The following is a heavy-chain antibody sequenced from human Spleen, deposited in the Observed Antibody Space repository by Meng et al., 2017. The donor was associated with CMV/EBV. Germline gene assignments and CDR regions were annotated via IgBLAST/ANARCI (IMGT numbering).Heavy chain of an antibody. J-gene: IGHJ2*01. Sequence: GESLKISCAASGVTFSSYWMHWVRQAPGKGLVWVSRINSAGSSTNYADSVKGRFTISRDTAKNTLYLQMNSLRAEDTAVYYCARRTGTSYWYFDLWGRGTLVTVSS. D-gene: IGHD1-1*01. CDR3: ARRTGTSYWYFDL. V-gene: IGHV3-74*01. CDR2: INSAGSST. CDR1: GVTFSSYW.